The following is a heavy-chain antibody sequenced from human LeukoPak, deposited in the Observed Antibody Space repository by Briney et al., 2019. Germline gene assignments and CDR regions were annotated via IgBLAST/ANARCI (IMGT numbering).Heavy chain of an antibody. CDR3: ARSRNYGGKLGGPLYFDY. D-gene: IGHD4-23*01. J-gene: IGHJ4*02. CDR2: IIPIFGTA. Sequence: GASVKVSCKASGGTFSSYATSWVRQAPGQGLEWMGGIIPIFGTANYAQKFQGRVTITTDESTSTAYMELSSLRSEDTAVYYCARSRNYGGKLGGPLYFDYWGQGTLVTVSS. V-gene: IGHV1-69*05. CDR1: GGTFSSYA.